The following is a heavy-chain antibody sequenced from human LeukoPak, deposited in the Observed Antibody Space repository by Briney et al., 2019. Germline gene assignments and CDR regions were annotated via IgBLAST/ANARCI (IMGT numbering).Heavy chain of an antibody. J-gene: IGHJ5*02. CDR1: GGTFSSYA. D-gene: IGHD3-22*01. Sequence: SVKVSCKASGGTFSSYAISWVRQAPGQGLEWMGGIIPIFGTANYAQKFQGRVTITADESTSTAYMELSSLRSEDTAVYYCARAQDYYDSSSRGSWFDPWGQGTLVPSPQ. CDR2: IIPIFGTA. V-gene: IGHV1-69*01. CDR3: ARAQDYYDSSSRGSWFDP.